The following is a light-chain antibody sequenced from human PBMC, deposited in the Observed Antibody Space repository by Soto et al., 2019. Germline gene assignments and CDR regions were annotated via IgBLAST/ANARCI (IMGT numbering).Light chain of an antibody. CDR3: QTWDTGIRVV. Sequence: QPVLTQSPSASASLGASVKLTCTLSSGHSSYAIAWHQQQPEKGPRYLMKLNSDGSHSKGDGIPDRFSGSSSGAERYLTISSLQSEDEADYYCQTWDTGIRVVFGGRTKVTVL. V-gene: IGLV4-69*01. CDR2: LNSDGSH. CDR1: SGHSSYA. J-gene: IGLJ2*01.